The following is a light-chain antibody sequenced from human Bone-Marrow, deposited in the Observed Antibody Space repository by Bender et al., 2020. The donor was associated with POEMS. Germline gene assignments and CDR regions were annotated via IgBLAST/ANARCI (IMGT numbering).Light chain of an antibody. Sequence: QSALTQPASVSGSPGQSISISCTGTSSDIGSYNLVSWYQQHPGKAPKVLIYESTKRPAGVSSRFSGSRSGNTASLTISGLQAEDEADYYCCSYAGNSTVFGGGTKLTVL. CDR1: SSDIGSYNL. J-gene: IGLJ3*02. CDR3: CSYAGNSTV. CDR2: EST. V-gene: IGLV2-23*01.